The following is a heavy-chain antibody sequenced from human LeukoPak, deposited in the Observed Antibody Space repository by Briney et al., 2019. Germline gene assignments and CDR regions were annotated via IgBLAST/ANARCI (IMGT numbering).Heavy chain of an antibody. J-gene: IGHJ4*02. V-gene: IGHV3-21*01. CDR1: GFTFSSYS. CDR3: ARCGTACDY. CDR2: ISSSSSYI. D-gene: IGHD2-15*01. Sequence: GGSLRLSCAASGFTFSSYSMNWVRQAPGKGLEWVSSISSSSSYIYYADLVKGRFTISRDNAKNSVYLQMNSLRVEDTAVYYCARCGTACDYWGQGTLVTVSS.